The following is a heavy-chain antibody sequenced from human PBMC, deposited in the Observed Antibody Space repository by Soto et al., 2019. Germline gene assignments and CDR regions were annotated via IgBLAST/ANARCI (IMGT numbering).Heavy chain of an antibody. V-gene: IGHV2-5*02. Sequence: PTLVNPTQTLTLTCTFSGFSLSTSGVTVGWIRQAPRKAPEWLAFIFWDDDKRYSPSLENRLTITKDTSKNQVVLTMTNMDPVDTATYYCARSFDFWSGYYFSYWGRGTLVTVSS. D-gene: IGHD3-3*01. J-gene: IGHJ4*02. CDR3: ARSFDFWSGYYFSY. CDR2: IFWDDDK. CDR1: GFSLSTSGVT.